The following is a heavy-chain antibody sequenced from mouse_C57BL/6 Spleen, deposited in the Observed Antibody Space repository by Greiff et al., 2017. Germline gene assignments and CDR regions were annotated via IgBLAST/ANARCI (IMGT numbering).Heavy chain of an antibody. V-gene: IGHV1-81*01. CDR2: IYPRSGNT. D-gene: IGHD2-3*01. CDR3: ARSDDGYYVGDFDV. CDR1: GYTFTSYG. Sequence: QVQLQQSGAELARPGASVKMSCKASGYTFTSYGISWVKQRTGQGLEWIGEIYPRSGNTYYNEKFKGKATLTADKSSSTAYMELRSLTSEDSAGYFCARSDDGYYVGDFDVWGTGTTVTVSS. J-gene: IGHJ1*03.